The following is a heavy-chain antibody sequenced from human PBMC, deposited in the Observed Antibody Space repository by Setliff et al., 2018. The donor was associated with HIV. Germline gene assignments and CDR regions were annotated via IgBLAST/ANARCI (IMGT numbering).Heavy chain of an antibody. V-gene: IGHV1-18*01. Sequence: VASVKVSCKASGYTFINYHITWVRQAPGQGLEWVGSISASSVNTNYTQGRVTMTTDISTSTAYMELRSLRSADSAVYYCARVPVSNYYYYMDVWGKGTTVTVSS. CDR3: ARVPVSNYYYYMDV. J-gene: IGHJ6*03. CDR2: ISASSVNT. CDR1: GYTFINYH.